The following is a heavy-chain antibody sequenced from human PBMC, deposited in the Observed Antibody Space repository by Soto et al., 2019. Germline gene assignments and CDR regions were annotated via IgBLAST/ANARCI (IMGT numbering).Heavy chain of an antibody. CDR2: ISYDGSTK. V-gene: IGHV3-30-3*01. J-gene: IGHJ5*02. CDR1: GFTLKTYA. D-gene: IGHD4-17*01. Sequence: QAQLMESGGGVVQPGGSLRLSCAGSGFTLKTYAMEWVRQAPGKGLEWVAVISYDGSTKFYADSVKGRFTISRDNSKNTLYLEMSRLRPDDTAMYYCARDQSSTVITSTHFDPWGQGTLVTVSA. CDR3: ARDQSSTVITSTHFDP.